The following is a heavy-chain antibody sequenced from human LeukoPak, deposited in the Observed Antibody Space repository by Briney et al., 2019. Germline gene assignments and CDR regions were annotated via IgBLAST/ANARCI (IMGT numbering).Heavy chain of an antibody. Sequence: GGSLRLSCAASGFTVSSNYMSWVRQAPGKGLEWVSVIYSGGSTYYADSVKGRFTISRDNSKNTLFLQMNSLRAEDTAVYYCAKVVGYNYYYGMDVWGQGTTVTVSS. V-gene: IGHV3-66*01. CDR3: AKVVGYNYYYGMDV. CDR2: IYSGGST. CDR1: GFTVSSNY. J-gene: IGHJ6*02. D-gene: IGHD2-15*01.